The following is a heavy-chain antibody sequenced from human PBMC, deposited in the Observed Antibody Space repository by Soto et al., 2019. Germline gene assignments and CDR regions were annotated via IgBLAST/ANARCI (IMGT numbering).Heavy chain of an antibody. CDR2: ISGSDDST. CDR3: AKGSGDSRYSRLDH. Sequence: EVQLLESGGGLVQPGGSLRLSCAASGFTFSGCAMSWVRQAPGKGLEWVSVISGSDDSTYYADSMKGRFTISRDNSKNTLYLQMNSLRAEDTAVYYCAKGSGDSRYSRLDHWGQGTLVTVSS. CDR1: GFTFSGCA. V-gene: IGHV3-23*01. D-gene: IGHD2-15*01. J-gene: IGHJ4*02.